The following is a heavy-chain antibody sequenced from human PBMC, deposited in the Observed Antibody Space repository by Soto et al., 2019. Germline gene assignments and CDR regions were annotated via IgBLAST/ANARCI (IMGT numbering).Heavy chain of an antibody. CDR3: AASQPQLLWFGELFRVGWFDP. J-gene: IGHJ5*02. Sequence: GASVKVSCKASGFTFTSSAVQWVRQARGQRLEWIGWIVVGSGNTNYAQKFQERVTITRGMSTSTAYMELSSLRSEDTAVYYCAASQPQLLWFGELFRVGWFDPWGQGTLVTVSS. CDR1: GFTFTSSA. D-gene: IGHD3-10*01. V-gene: IGHV1-58*01. CDR2: IVVGSGNT.